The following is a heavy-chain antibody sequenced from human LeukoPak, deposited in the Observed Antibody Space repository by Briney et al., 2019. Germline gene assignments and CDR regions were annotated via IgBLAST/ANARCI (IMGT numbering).Heavy chain of an antibody. D-gene: IGHD4-17*01. J-gene: IGHJ3*02. Sequence: PGGSLRLSCAASGFTFSSYGMHWVRQAPGKGLGWVAVISYDGSNKYYADSVKGRFTISRDNSKSTLYLQMNSLRAEDTAVYYCANVVRSYGDPRGIDAFDIWGQGTMVTVSS. CDR3: ANVVRSYGDPRGIDAFDI. CDR2: ISYDGSNK. CDR1: GFTFSSYG. V-gene: IGHV3-30*18.